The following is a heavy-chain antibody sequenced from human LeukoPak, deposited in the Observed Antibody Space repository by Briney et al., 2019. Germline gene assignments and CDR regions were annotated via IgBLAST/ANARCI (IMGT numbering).Heavy chain of an antibody. V-gene: IGHV3-48*03. CDR1: GFTFSSYE. J-gene: IGHJ4*02. CDR2: ISSSGSTI. Sequence: GGSLRLSCAASGFTFSSYEMNWVRQAPGKGQEWVSYISSSGSTIYYADSVKGRFTISRDNAKNSLYLQMNSLRAEDTAVYYCARDPPYYYDSSGYEGGDYWGQGTLVAVSS. CDR3: ARDPPYYYDSSGYEGGDY. D-gene: IGHD3-22*01.